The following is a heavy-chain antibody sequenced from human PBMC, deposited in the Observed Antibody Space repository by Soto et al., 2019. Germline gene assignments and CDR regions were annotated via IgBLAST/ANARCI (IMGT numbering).Heavy chain of an antibody. CDR3: ARDSRLENYYYYFMDG. CDR2: IIPILGIA. CDR1: GGTFSSYT. V-gene: IGHV1-69*08. Sequence: QVQLVQSGAEVKKPGSSVKVSCKASGGTFSSYTISWVRQAPGQGLEWMGRIIPILGIANYAQKFQGRDTITADKSTSTAYMELSSLRSEGTAVYYCARDSRLENYYYYFMDGWGKGTTVTVSS. J-gene: IGHJ6*03. D-gene: IGHD4-17*01.